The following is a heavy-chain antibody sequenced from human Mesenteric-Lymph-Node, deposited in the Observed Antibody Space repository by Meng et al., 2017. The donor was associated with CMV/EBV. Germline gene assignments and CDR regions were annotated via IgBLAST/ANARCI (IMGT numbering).Heavy chain of an antibody. CDR1: FA. J-gene: IGHJ6*02. CDR3: AKALFRSGYYDDYFYDMDV. Sequence: FAMHWVRQAPGEGLEWVAVISFDGNNKYYEDSVKGRFTISRDNSKNTVYLQMNSLGTEDTAVYYCAKALFRSGYYDDYFYDMDVWGQGTTVTVSS. D-gene: IGHD3-3*01. CDR2: ISFDGNNK. V-gene: IGHV3-30*18.